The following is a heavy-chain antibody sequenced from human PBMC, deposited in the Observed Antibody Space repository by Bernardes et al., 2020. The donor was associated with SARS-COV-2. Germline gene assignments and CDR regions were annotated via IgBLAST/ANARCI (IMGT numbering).Heavy chain of an antibody. CDR3: ARVGRVKYYYDSGTYYFDAFDI. Sequence: SETLSLTCAVYGGSFSDYYWSWIRQPPGKGLEWIGEINRGGSTNYNPSLKSRVSISVDTSKRQFSLRLNSVTAADTAVYYCARVGRVKYYYDSGTYYFDAFDIWGQGKMVTVSS. CDR1: GGSFSDYY. V-gene: IGHV4-34*01. CDR2: INRGGST. J-gene: IGHJ3*02. D-gene: IGHD3-10*01.